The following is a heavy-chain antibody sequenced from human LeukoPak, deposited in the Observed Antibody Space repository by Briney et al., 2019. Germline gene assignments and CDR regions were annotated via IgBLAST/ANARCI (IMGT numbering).Heavy chain of an antibody. V-gene: IGHV1-18*01. Sequence: ASVTVSFTASGHTSTIYGISWVRQAPGQGLEWMGWISAYNGNTNYAQKLQGRVTMTTDTSTSTAYMELRSLRSDDTAVYYCARERVTPYGVCYLADYWGQGTLVTVSS. D-gene: IGHD2-8*01. CDR2: ISAYNGNT. J-gene: IGHJ4*02. CDR3: ARERVTPYGVCYLADY. CDR1: GHTSTIYG.